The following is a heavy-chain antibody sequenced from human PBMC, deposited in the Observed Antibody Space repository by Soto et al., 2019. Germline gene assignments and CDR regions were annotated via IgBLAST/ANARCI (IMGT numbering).Heavy chain of an antibody. J-gene: IGHJ5*02. V-gene: IGHV1-69*01. CDR2: IIPIFGTA. Sequence: QVQLVQSGAEVKKPGSSVKVSCKASGGTFSSYAISWVRQAPGQGLEWMVWIIPIFGTANYAQKFQGRVTITADESTSTAYMELSSLRSEDTAVYYCARGGPYYYGSGSYNWFDPWGQGTLVTVSS. CDR3: ARGGPYYYGSGSYNWFDP. D-gene: IGHD3-10*01. CDR1: GGTFSSYA.